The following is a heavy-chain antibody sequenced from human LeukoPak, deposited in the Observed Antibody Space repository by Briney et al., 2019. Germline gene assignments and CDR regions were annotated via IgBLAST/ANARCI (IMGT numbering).Heavy chain of an antibody. CDR3: AKMGPIRGKLTWFDP. CDR1: GFTFSSYA. V-gene: IGHV3-23*01. J-gene: IGHJ5*02. CDR2: ISDSGGST. Sequence: GGSLRLSCAASGFTFSSYAMSWVRQAPGKGLEWVSGISDSGGSTNYADSVKGRFTISRDNSKNTLYLQMNSLRAEDTAVYYCAKMGPIRGKLTWFDPWGQGTLVTVSS. D-gene: IGHD1-7*01.